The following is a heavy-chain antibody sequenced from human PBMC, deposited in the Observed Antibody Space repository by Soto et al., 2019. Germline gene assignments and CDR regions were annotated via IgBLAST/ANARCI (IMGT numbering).Heavy chain of an antibody. CDR1: ASSVTNSSYY. CDR2: VYYRGTT. V-gene: IGHV4-39*01. CDR3: VSQRTTIISQAYFDY. J-gene: IGHJ4*02. D-gene: IGHD4-17*01. Sequence: PPETLSLTCTVSASSVTNSSYYLGCIRHPPGKGLEWIGTVYYRGTTYSKCSVRSRVTISLDTSKNQSSLNLNSVTASDTAVDFCVSQRTTIISQAYFDYLGRLAIVTVSS.